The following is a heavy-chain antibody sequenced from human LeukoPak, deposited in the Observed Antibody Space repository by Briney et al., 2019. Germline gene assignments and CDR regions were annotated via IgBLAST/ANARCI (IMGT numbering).Heavy chain of an antibody. D-gene: IGHD6-13*01. CDR3: ARVIAAAGIDY. V-gene: IGHV3-21*01. CDR2: ISSSSSYI. J-gene: IGHJ4*02. CDR1: GFTLSSSS. Sequence: GGSLRLSCAASGFTLSSSSMNWFGQAPGKGLDWVSSISSSSSYIYYADSVKGRFTISRDNAKNSLYLQMNSLRAEDTAVYYCARVIAAAGIDYWGQGTLVTVSS.